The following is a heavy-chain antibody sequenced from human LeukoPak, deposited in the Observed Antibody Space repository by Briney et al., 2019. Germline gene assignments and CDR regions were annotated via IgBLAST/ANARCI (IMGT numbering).Heavy chain of an antibody. Sequence: ASVKVSCKASGYTFTGYYMHWVRQAPEQGLEWMGWINPNSGGTNYAQKFQGRVTMTRDTSISTAYMELSRLRSDDTAVYYCARESYYDFWSGSDRGAFDYWGQGTLVTVSS. V-gene: IGHV1-2*02. CDR1: GYTFTGYY. J-gene: IGHJ4*02. CDR3: ARESYYDFWSGSDRGAFDY. CDR2: INPNSGGT. D-gene: IGHD3-3*01.